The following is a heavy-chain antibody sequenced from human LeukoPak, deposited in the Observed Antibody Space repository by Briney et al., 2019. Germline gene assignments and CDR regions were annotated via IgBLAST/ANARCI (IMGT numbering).Heavy chain of an antibody. CDR1: GGSISSGGYY. J-gene: IGHJ4*02. Sequence: SETLSLNCTFSGGSISSGGYYWSWIRQHPGKGLEWIGYIYYSGSTYYNPSLKSRVTISVDTSKNQFSLKLSSVTAADTAVYYCARDVGLGTYFDYWGQGTLVTVSS. CDR3: ARDVGLGTYFDY. V-gene: IGHV4-31*03. D-gene: IGHD7-27*01. CDR2: IYYSGST.